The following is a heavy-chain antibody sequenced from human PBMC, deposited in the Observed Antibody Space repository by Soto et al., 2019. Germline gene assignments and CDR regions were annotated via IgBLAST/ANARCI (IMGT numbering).Heavy chain of an antibody. CDR1: GCDISYSS. V-gene: IGHV3-21*01. Sequence: LRVSCVASGCDISYSSMNWVRQDQEKDLEWVASISGSGKDTFYRHSVKGRFAISRDSAGTSLFLRMDSVKVEDTAVYHCARVHRGGGSAFYCAMDIWGPGTAGTVPS. J-gene: IGHJ6*01. CDR2: ISGSGKDT. CDR3: ARVHRGGGSAFYCAMDI. D-gene: IGHD3-10*01.